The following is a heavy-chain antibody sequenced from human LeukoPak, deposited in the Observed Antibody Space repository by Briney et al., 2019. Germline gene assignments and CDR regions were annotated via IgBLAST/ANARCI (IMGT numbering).Heavy chain of an antibody. V-gene: IGHV4-38-2*02. D-gene: IGHD3-16*01. CDR1: GYSISSGYY. CDR2: IYHSGST. CDR3: ARDRGQFGFDY. J-gene: IGHJ4*02. Sequence: PSETLSLTCTVSGYSISSGYYWGWIRQPPGKGLEWIGSIYHSGSTYYNPSLKSRVTISVDTSKNQFSLKLSSVTAADTAVYYCARDRGQFGFDYWGQGTLVTVSS.